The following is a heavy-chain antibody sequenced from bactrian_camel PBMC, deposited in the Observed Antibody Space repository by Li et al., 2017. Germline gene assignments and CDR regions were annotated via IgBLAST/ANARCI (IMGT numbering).Heavy chain of an antibody. J-gene: IGHJ4*01. D-gene: IGHD8*01. Sequence: HVQLVESGGGSVQAGGSLRLSCAVSGGRGVYYCMAWFRQAPGKEREGGAVIRAGRLYYADSVKGRFTISQDNAKNTLYLQMNSLKPEDSAMYYCAADERWRPLSTLDALLRPFESAYWGQGTQVTVS. V-gene: IGHV3S55*01. CDR3: AADERWRPLSTLDALLRPFESAY. CDR2: IRAGRL. CDR1: GGRGVYYC.